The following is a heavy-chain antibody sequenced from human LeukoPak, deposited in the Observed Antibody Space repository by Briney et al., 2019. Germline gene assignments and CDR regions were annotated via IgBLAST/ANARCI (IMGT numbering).Heavy chain of an antibody. CDR2: ITYDGKNQ. CDR3: ASPARRITVFGVPFDY. CDR1: DLTFRSYA. D-gene: IGHD3-10*02. Sequence: GGSLRLSCVVSDLTFRSYAMHWVRQAPEKGLEWVATITYDGKNQYYSDSVKGRFTISRDNSNNTLYLQMNTLRIDDTSVYFCASPARRITVFGVPFDYWGQGALVIVSS. V-gene: IGHV3-30*03. J-gene: IGHJ4*02.